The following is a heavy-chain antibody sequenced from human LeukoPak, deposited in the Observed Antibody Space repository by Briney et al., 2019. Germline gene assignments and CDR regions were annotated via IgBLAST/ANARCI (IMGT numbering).Heavy chain of an antibody. CDR2: INPSGGST. V-gene: IGHV1-46*01. CDR1: GYTFTSYY. J-gene: IGHJ4*02. Sequence: ASVKVSCKASGYTFTSYYMHWVRQAPGQGLEWMGIINPSGGSTRYAQKFQGRVTMTRDTSTSTVYMELSSLRSEDTAVYYCARNPVTTKYFDYWGQGALVTVSS. D-gene: IGHD4-17*01. CDR3: ARNPVTTKYFDY.